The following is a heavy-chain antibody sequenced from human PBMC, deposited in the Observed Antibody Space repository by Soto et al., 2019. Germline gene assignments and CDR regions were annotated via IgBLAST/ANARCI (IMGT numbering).Heavy chain of an antibody. CDR1: GYTFTGFH. CDR2: INPNGGGR. V-gene: IGHV1-2*04. CDR3: ARGSVGPTTDFDY. Sequence: ASVKVSCKASGYTFTGFHIHWVRQAPGQGLEWMGWINPNGGGRNYAQKFQGWVTMTRDTSISTAYMELSRLKSDDTAVYYCARGSVGPTTDFDYRGQRTLVTGSS. D-gene: IGHD1-26*01. J-gene: IGHJ4*02.